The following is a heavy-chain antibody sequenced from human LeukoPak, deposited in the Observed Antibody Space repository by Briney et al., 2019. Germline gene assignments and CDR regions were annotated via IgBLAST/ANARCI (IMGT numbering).Heavy chain of an antibody. J-gene: IGHJ6*02. Sequence: GGSLRLSCAASGFTFSSYAMRWVRQAPGKGLEWVSAIGSGSGGTTIYADYVKGRFTISRDNSKNTLYLQMSSLRGEDTAVYYCAKKYESGRGVPYGMDVWGQGTMVTVSS. D-gene: IGHD3-10*01. CDR3: AKKYESGRGVPYGMDV. CDR1: GFTFSSYA. CDR2: IGSGSGGTT. V-gene: IGHV3-23*01.